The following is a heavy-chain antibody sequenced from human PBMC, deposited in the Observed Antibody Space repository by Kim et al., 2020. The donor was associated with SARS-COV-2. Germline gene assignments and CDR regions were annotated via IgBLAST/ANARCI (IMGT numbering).Heavy chain of an antibody. CDR3: AGVGGGDWGIPSEDY. Sequence: PSLKSRVTISVDTSKNQFSLKLSSVTAADTAVYYCAGVGGGDWGIPSEDYWGQGTLVTVSS. J-gene: IGHJ4*02. V-gene: IGHV4-59*01. D-gene: IGHD2-21*02.